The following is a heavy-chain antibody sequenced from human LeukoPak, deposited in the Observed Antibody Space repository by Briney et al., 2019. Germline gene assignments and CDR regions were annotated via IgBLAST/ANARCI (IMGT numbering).Heavy chain of an antibody. D-gene: IGHD2-2*01. CDR1: GFTSTSYE. V-gene: IGHV3-48*03. CDR2: ISGSVTTT. Sequence: GGSLRLSCAASGFTSTSYEMNWVPQAPGKGLEWVSYISGSVTTTYYTDSLKGRFTISTDTAQNSLYIQINILRDQDTSFYYCARGLLCRSCYHTFDCWGQGTLVTVSS. J-gene: IGHJ4*02. CDR3: ARGLLCRSCYHTFDC.